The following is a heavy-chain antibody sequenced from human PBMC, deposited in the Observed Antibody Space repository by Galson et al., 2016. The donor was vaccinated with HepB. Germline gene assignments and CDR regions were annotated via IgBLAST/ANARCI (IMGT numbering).Heavy chain of an antibody. CDR3: ARDAGAAGDLDY. CDR1: GFTFSNFG. V-gene: IGHV3-33*08. Sequence: SLRLSCAASGFTFSNFGMHWVRQAPSKGLEWLAVIWYDGTNKYYADSVKGRFTISRDNSKNTLYLYMNSLRAEDTAVYFCARDAGAAGDLDYWGPGSLVAVSS. D-gene: IGHD6-13*01. CDR2: IWYDGTNK. J-gene: IGHJ4*02.